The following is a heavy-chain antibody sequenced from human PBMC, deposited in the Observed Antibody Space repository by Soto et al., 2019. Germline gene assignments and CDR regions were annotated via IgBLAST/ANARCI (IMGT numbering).Heavy chain of an antibody. V-gene: IGHV3-21*01. D-gene: IGHD1-1*01. J-gene: IGHJ4*02. CDR3: ATDQLSLLNFDS. CDR1: GFTFSIYS. Sequence: EVHLVESGGGLVKPGGSLRLSCAASGFTFSIYSMTWVRQAPGKGLEWVSTISSSSAYIYYADSVKGRFTISRDNAKNSLYLQMNSLRAEDTAVYYCATDQLSLLNFDSWGQGTLVTVSS. CDR2: ISSSSAYI.